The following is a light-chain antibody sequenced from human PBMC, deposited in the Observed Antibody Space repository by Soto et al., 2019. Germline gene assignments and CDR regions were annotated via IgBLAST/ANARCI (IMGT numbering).Light chain of an antibody. CDR1: QSVSSN. J-gene: IGKJ1*01. Sequence: EIVMTQSPANLSVSPGERATLSCRASQSVSSNLAWYQQKPGQAPRLLIYGASTRATGIPARFSGSGSGTEFPLTISSLQSEDFAVYYCQQYNNWPTWTFGQGTKGEIK. V-gene: IGKV3-15*01. CDR3: QQYNNWPTWT. CDR2: GAS.